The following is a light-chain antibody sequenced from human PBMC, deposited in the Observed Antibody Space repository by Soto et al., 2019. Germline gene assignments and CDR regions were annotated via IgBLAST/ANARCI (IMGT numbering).Light chain of an antibody. V-gene: IGKV3-20*01. Sequence: ERVLTQSQGTLSLSPGERATLSCRASQSVSSNYLAWYQQKPGQAPRLLIYGASTRATGIPDRFSGSGSGTDFTLTISRLEPEDSAVYYCQQYGSSRAWTFGQGTKVEIK. J-gene: IGKJ1*01. CDR2: GAS. CDR1: QSVSSNY. CDR3: QQYGSSRAWT.